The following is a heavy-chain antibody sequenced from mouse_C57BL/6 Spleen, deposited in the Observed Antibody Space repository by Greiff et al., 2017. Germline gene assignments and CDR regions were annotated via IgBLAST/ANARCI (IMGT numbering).Heavy chain of an antibody. CDR3: AREDMGLRFAY. J-gene: IGHJ3*01. CDR2: IYPGDGDT. Sequence: VQLQQSGPELVKPGASVKISCKASGYAFSSSWMNWVKQRPGKGLEWIGRIYPGDGDTNYNGKFKGKATLTADKSSSTAYMQLSSLTSEDSAVYFCAREDMGLRFAYWGQGTLVTVSA. D-gene: IGHD2-4*01. CDR1: GYAFSSSW. V-gene: IGHV1-82*01.